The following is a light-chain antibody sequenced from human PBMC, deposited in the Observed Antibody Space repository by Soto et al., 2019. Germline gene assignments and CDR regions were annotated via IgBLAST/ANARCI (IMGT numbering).Light chain of an antibody. J-gene: IGKJ3*01. V-gene: IGKV3D-15*01. CDR2: GAS. Sequence: EIVKTQSPATLSVSPGERATLSCRASQSVSSNLAWYQQKPGQVPRLLIYGASTRATGIPARFSGSGSGTEFTLTISSLQSEDFAVYYCQQYNNWPFTFGPGTKVDIK. CDR1: QSVSSN. CDR3: QQYNNWPFT.